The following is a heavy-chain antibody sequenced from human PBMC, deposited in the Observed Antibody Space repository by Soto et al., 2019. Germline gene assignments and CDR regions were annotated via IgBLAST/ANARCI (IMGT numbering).Heavy chain of an antibody. CDR2: ISYDGSNK. CDR3: ATDGFRIAAAGPFVY. Sequence: GGWLRLSCAASGLAFSSYGMHWVRQAPGKGLDWVAVISYDGSNKYYADSVKGRFTISRDNSKNTLYLQMNSLRAEDTALYYCATDGFRIAAAGPFVYLGQGTLVTVSS. V-gene: IGHV3-30*03. J-gene: IGHJ4*02. CDR1: GLAFSSYG. D-gene: IGHD6-13*01.